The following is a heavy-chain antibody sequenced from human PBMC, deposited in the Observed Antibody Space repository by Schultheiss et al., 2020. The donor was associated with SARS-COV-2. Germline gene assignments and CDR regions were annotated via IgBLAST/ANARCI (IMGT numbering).Heavy chain of an antibody. CDR3: ARGHHPAIVVVTFFHYYYYGMDV. V-gene: IGHV3-48*04. J-gene: IGHJ6*04. Sequence: GGSLRLSCAASGFTFSSYSMNWVRQAPGKGLEWVSYISSSSSTIYYADSVKGRFTISRDNAKNSLYLQMNSLRAEDTAVYYCARGHHPAIVVVTFFHYYYYGMDVWGKGTTVTVSS. D-gene: IGHD3-22*01. CDR1: GFTFSSYS. CDR2: ISSSSSTI.